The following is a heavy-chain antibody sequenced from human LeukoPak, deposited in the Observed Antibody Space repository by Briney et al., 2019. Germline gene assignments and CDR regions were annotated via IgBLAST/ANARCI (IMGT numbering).Heavy chain of an antibody. CDR1: GFTFTSSA. Sequence: SVKVSCKASGFTFTSSAVQWVRQARGQRLEWMGWIVVGSGNTNYAQKFQERVTITRDMSTSTAYMVLSSLRSEDTAVYYCAADDGDILTAPGDYWGQGTLVTVSS. V-gene: IGHV1-58*01. CDR2: IVVGSGNT. J-gene: IGHJ4*02. CDR3: AADDGDILTAPGDY. D-gene: IGHD3-9*01.